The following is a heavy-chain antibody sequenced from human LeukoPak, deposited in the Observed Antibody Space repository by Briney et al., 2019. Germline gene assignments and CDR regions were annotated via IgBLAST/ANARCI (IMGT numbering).Heavy chain of an antibody. Sequence: SVKVSCTASGGTFSIYAISWVRQAPGQGLEWMGRIIPILGIANYAEKFQVRATITADQSTSTAYMELSSLRSEDTAVYYCARSGELFNYYCGMDVWGQGTTVTVSS. CDR2: IIPILGIA. D-gene: IGHD3-10*01. CDR3: ARSGELFNYYCGMDV. J-gene: IGHJ6*02. CDR1: GGTFSIYA. V-gene: IGHV1-69*04.